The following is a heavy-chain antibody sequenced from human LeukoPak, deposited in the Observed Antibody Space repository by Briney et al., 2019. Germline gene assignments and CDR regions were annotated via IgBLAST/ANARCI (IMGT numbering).Heavy chain of an antibody. CDR1: GFTFSDCW. CDR2: IKQDGSQR. D-gene: IGHD6-6*01. Sequence: PGWSLRLSCTSSGFTFSDCWMTWLRQPAGKGPERVAYIKQDGSQRYYVDSVRGRFTISRDNAKNSLFLQMNGLRAEDTAVYYCARRGGSSSRRSPIDYWGQGTLVTVSS. CDR3: ARRGGSSSRRSPIDY. J-gene: IGHJ4*02. V-gene: IGHV3-7*01.